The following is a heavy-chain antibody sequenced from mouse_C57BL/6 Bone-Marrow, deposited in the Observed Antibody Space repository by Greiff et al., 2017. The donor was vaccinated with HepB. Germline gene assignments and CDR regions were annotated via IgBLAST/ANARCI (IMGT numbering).Heavy chain of an antibody. Sequence: QVQLQQSGAELARPGASVKLSCKASGYTFTSYGISWVKQRTGLGLEWIGEIYPRSGNTYYNEKFKGKATLTADKSSSTAYMELRSLTSEDSAVYFCARYYYGSSWFAYWGQGTLVTVSA. D-gene: IGHD1-1*01. V-gene: IGHV1-81*01. CDR3: ARYYYGSSWFAY. J-gene: IGHJ3*01. CDR1: GYTFTSYG. CDR2: IYPRSGNT.